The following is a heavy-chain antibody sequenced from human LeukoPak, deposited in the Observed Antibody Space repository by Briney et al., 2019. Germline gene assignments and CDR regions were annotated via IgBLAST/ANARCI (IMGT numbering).Heavy chain of an antibody. J-gene: IGHJ4*02. CDR1: GGSFSGNY. CDR3: AGGRGYRRGFFDY. V-gene: IGHV4-34*01. D-gene: IGHD5-18*01. Sequence: PSETLSLTCAVYGGSFSGNYWSWIRQPPGKGLEWIGEINHSGSTNYNPSLKSRVTISVHTSKNQFALKLSSVTAADTAVYYCAGGRGYRRGFFDYWGEGTLVSVSS. CDR2: INHSGST.